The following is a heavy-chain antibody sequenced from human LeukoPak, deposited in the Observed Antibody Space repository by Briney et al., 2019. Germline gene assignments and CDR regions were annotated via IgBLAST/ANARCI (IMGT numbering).Heavy chain of an antibody. D-gene: IGHD2-2*01. V-gene: IGHV1-8*01. CDR3: EKELSAFTSSYVY. CDR1: GYTFASYD. J-gene: IGHJ4*02. CDR2: MNPNSGNT. Sequence: ASVKVSCKASGYTFASYDINWVGQATGQGLEWMGWMNPNSGNTGYAQNFQGRVTMTANTSITTAYMELSSLTSDETDIYYCEKELSAFTSSYVYWGQGNLVTVSS.